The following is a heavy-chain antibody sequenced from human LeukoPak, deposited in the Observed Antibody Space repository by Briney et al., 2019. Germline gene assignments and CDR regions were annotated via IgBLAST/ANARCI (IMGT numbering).Heavy chain of an antibody. CDR2: ISSSSSYI. J-gene: IGHJ4*02. CDR3: ARGPRGSGSYYPN. CDR1: GFTFSSYS. Sequence: GGSLRLSCAASGFTFSSYSMNWVRQAPGKGLEWVSSISSSSSYIYYADSVKGRFTISRDNAKNSLYLQMNSLRAEDTAVYYCARGPRGSGSYYPNWGQGTLVTVSS. V-gene: IGHV3-21*01. D-gene: IGHD3-10*01.